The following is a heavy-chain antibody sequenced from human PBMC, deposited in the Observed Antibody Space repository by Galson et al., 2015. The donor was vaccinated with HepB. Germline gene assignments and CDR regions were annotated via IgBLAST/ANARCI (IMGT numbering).Heavy chain of an antibody. J-gene: IGHJ5*02. CDR2: IIPILGIA. Sequence: SVKVSCKASGGTFSSYAISWVRQAPGQGLEWMGRIIPILGIANYAQKFQGRVTITADKSTSTAYMELSSLRSEDTAVYYCARDRRWELLATGEEFDPWGQGTLVTVSS. V-gene: IGHV1-69*04. D-gene: IGHD1-26*01. CDR1: GGTFSSYA. CDR3: ARDRRWELLATGEEFDP.